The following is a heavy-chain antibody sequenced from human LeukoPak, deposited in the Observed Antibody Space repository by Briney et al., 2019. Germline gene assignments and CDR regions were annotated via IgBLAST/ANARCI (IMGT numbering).Heavy chain of an antibody. Sequence: SETLSLTCTVSGGSISSYYWSWIRQPPGKGLEWIGYIYYSGTTNYNPSLKSRVTISVDRSKNQFSLKLSSVAAADTAVYYCARDLRGSVYDYWGQGTLVTVSS. J-gene: IGHJ4*02. CDR2: IYYSGTT. CDR3: ARDLRGSVYDY. V-gene: IGHV4-59*01. D-gene: IGHD3-10*01. CDR1: GGSISSYY.